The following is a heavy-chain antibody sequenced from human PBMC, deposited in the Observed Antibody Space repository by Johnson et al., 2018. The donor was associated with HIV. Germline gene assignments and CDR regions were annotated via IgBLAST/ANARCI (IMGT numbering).Heavy chain of an antibody. D-gene: IGHD6-13*01. CDR2: IGTAGDT. Sequence: VQLVESGGGVVRPGGSLRLSCAASGFTFSSYDMHWVRQATGKGLEWVSAIGTAGDTYYPGSVMGRFSISRDNSKNTLDLQMNSLRAEDTALYYCARGQWFAQQQLVLSGAFDIWGQGTMVTVSS. V-gene: IGHV3-13*01. J-gene: IGHJ3*02. CDR3: ARGQWFAQQQLVLSGAFDI. CDR1: GFTFSSYD.